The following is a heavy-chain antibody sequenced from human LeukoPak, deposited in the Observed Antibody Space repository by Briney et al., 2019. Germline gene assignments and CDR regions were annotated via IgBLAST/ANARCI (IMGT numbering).Heavy chain of an antibody. CDR1: GFTFSSYA. J-gene: IGHJ4*02. CDR3: AKDVVVRGVYFDY. CDR2: IVGSGGST. Sequence: PGGSLRLSCAAPGFTFSSYAMSWVRQAPGKGLEWVSTIVGSGGSTYYADSVKGRLTISRDNSMNTLYLQMNSLRAEDTAVYYCAKDVVVRGVYFDYWGQGTLVTVSS. D-gene: IGHD3-10*01. V-gene: IGHV3-23*01.